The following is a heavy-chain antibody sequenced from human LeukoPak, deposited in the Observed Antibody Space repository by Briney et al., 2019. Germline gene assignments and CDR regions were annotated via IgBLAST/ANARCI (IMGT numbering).Heavy chain of an antibody. CDR2: IYYSGST. D-gene: IGHD6-6*01. Sequence: PSETLSLTCTVSGGSISSYYWSWIRQPPGKGLEWIGYIYYSGSTNYNPSLKSRVTISVDTSKNQFSLKLSSVTAADTAVCYCARLSPAGGSSLGVGAFDIWGQGTMVTVSS. J-gene: IGHJ3*02. CDR3: ARLSPAGGSSLGVGAFDI. CDR1: GGSISSYY. V-gene: IGHV4-59*01.